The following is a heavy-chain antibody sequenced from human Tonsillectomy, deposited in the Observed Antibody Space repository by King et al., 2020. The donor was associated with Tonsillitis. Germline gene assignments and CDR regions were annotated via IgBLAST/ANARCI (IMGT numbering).Heavy chain of an antibody. V-gene: IGHV2-5*02. CDR3: AHRPRDGSGSYAFDV. J-gene: IGHJ3*01. Sequence: TLKESGPTLVKPTQTLTLTCTFSGFSLNTGGVAVGWIRQPPGKALDWLALIHWDDDKRYSTSLQSRLTITKDTSKNQVVLTMTNMDSVDTGTYFCAHRPRDGSGSYAFDVWGPGKTVTVSS. CDR2: IHWDDDK. CDR1: GFSLNTGGVA. D-gene: IGHD3-10*01.